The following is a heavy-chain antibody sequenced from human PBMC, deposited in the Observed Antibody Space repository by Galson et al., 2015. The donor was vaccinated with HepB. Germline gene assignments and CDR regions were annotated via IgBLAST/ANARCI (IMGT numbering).Heavy chain of an antibody. CDR2: ISRGGNTR. J-gene: IGHJ6*02. D-gene: IGHD3-22*01. V-gene: IGHV3-74*01. CDR3: ARGASYYDWTGCPDEKYCGMDV. Sequence: SLRLSCATSGFSFSSFRMNWVRQVPGKGLLWVSRISRGGNTRNYADSVEGRFTISRDNANNALYLEMNSLRAEDTAVYYCARGASYYDWTGCPDEKYCGMDVWGQGTTVIVSS. CDR1: GFSFSSFR.